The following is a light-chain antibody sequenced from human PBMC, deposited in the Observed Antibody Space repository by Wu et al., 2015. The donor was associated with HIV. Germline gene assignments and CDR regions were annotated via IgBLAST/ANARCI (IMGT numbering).Light chain of an antibody. CDR2: DAS. CDR3: QQYGSSSYT. V-gene: IGKV3-11*01. CDR1: QSLNSD. Sequence: IVLTQSPATLSLSPGERATLSCRASQSLNSDLAWYQRRPGQAPRLLIFDASNRATGIPVRFSGSGSGTDFTLTISRLEPEDFAVYYCQQYGSSSYTFGQGTKLEIK. J-gene: IGKJ2*01.